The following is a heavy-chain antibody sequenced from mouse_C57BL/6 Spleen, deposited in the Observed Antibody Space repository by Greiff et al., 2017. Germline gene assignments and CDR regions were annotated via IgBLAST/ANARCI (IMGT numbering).Heavy chain of an antibody. D-gene: IGHD1-2*01. J-gene: IGHJ3*01. V-gene: IGHV1-39*01. CDR2: INPTYGTT. CDR1: GYSFTDYN. Sequence: EVQVVESGPELVKPGASVKISCKASGYSFTDYNMNWVKQSNGKSLEWIGVINPTYGTTSYNQKFKGKATLTVDQSSSTAYMQLNSLTSEDSAVYYCARSVRQEAWFAYWGQGTLVTVSA. CDR3: ARSVRQEAWFAY.